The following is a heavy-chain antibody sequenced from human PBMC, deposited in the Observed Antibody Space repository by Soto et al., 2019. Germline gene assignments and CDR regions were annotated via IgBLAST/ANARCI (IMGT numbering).Heavy chain of an antibody. J-gene: IGHJ6*02. V-gene: IGHV4-30-4*01. CDR1: GGSISRADYY. Sequence: SETLSLTCTVSGGSISRADYYWSWIRQPPGKGLEWIGYIYYSGSTYYNPSLKSRVTISVDTSKNQFSLRLSSVTAADTAVYYCARVRGWETYYYGMDVWGQGTTVTVSS. CDR2: IYYSGST. CDR3: ARVRGWETYYYGMDV. D-gene: IGHD1-26*01.